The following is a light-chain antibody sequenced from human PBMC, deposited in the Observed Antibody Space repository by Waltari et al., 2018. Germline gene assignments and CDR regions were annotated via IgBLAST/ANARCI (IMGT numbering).Light chain of an antibody. CDR1: QSIGRS. CDR3: QKYERLPAT. Sequence: DIVLTQSPGTLSLSLGDRATLSCRASQSIGRSVVWYQQRPGQAPRLLIYDISRRATRIPDRFSGSGYGTYFSLTSSRLEPEEFAVYYCQKYERLPATFGQGTTVEIK. J-gene: IGKJ1*01. V-gene: IGKV3-20*01. CDR2: DIS.